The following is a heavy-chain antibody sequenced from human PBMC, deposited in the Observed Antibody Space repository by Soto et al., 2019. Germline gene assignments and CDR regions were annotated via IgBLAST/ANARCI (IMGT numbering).Heavy chain of an antibody. D-gene: IGHD2-15*01. Sequence: GGSLRLSCAASGFTFSSYDMSWVRQAPGKGLEWVSGVSASGSITSYADSAKGRFTISRDNAKNTVFLQMSSLRAEDTAVYFCAKGDCSGRRCYRGFDYWGQGNLVTVSS. CDR2: VSASGSIT. CDR3: AKGDCSGRRCYRGFDY. V-gene: IGHV3-23*01. J-gene: IGHJ4*02. CDR1: GFTFSSYD.